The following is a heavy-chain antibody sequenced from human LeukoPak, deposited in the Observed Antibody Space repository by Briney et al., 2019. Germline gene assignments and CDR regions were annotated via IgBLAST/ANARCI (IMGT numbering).Heavy chain of an antibody. V-gene: IGHV4-59*08. CDR3: ARGARAGYNLEPFDY. CDR2: IYYSGST. D-gene: IGHD5-24*01. CDR1: GGSMSSYY. J-gene: IGHJ4*02. Sequence: PSETLSLTCTVSGGSMSSYYWSWIRQPPGKGLEWIGYIYYSGSTKYNPSLKSRVTISVDTSRNQFSLKLSSVTAADTAVYYCARGARAGYNLEPFDYWGQGTLVTVSS.